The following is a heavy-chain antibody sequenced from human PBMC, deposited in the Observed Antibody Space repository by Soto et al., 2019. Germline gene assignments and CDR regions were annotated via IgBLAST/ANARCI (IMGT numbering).Heavy chain of an antibody. CDR3: ARLIAGRAYAFDI. CDR1: GYSFTSYW. J-gene: IGHJ3*02. CDR2: IYPGDSDT. Sequence: VESLKISCKGSGYSFTSYWIGWVRQMPGKGLEWMGIIYPGDSDTRYSPSFQGQVTISADKSISTAYLQWSSLKSSDTSVYYCARLIAGRAYAFDIWGQGTMVTVSS. D-gene: IGHD2-21*01. V-gene: IGHV5-51*01.